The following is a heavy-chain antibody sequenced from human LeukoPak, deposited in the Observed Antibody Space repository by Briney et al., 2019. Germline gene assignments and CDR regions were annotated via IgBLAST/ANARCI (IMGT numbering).Heavy chain of an antibody. Sequence: PSETLSLTCAVYGGSFSGYYWTWIRQPPGKGLEWIGYIYYSGNTNYNPSLKSRITISVDTSKNQFSLKLSSVTAADTAVYYCARGQGSSWTGWFDPWGQGTLVTVSS. D-gene: IGHD6-13*01. CDR1: GGSFSGYY. CDR3: ARGQGSSWTGWFDP. V-gene: IGHV4-59*01. CDR2: IYYSGNT. J-gene: IGHJ5*02.